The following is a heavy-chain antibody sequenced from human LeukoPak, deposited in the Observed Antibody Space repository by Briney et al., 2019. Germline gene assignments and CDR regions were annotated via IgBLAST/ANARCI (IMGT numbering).Heavy chain of an antibody. Sequence: GGSLRLSCAASGFTFSSFWVTWVRQAPGKGLEWVANIKQDGSDKHYVDSVKGRVTISRDNARNSLYLQMNSLRAEDTAVCYCARLTGSKADGMDVWGQGTTVTVSS. CDR2: IKQDGSDK. CDR1: GFTFSSFW. J-gene: IGHJ6*02. D-gene: IGHD1-14*01. V-gene: IGHV3-7*01. CDR3: ARLTGSKADGMDV.